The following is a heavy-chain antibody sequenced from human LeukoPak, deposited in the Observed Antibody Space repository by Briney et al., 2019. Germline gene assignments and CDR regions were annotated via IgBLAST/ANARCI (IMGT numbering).Heavy chain of an antibody. CDR3: ARGVGATFFDY. CDR2: IYSGGST. Sequence: GGSLRLSCAASGFTVSSNYMSWVRQAPGKGLKWVSDIYSGGSTYYADSVKGRFTISRDNSKNTLYLQMNRLRAEDTAVYYCARGVGATFFDYWGQGTLATVSS. J-gene: IGHJ4*02. V-gene: IGHV3-53*01. D-gene: IGHD1-26*01. CDR1: GFTVSSNY.